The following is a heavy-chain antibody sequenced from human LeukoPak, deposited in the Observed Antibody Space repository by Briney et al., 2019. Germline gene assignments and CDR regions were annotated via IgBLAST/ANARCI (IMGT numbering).Heavy chain of an antibody. J-gene: IGHJ4*02. Sequence: VASVKVSCKASGYTFTSYDINWVRQATGQGLEWMGWMNPNSGNTGYAQKFQGRVTITRNTSISTAYMELSSLRSEDTAVYYCARTNFWSGYYIDYWGQGTLVTVSS. V-gene: IGHV1-8*03. CDR1: GYTFTSYD. D-gene: IGHD3-3*01. CDR3: ARTNFWSGYYIDY. CDR2: MNPNSGNT.